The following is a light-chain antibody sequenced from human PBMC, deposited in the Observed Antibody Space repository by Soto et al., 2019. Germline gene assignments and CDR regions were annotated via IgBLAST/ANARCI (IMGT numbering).Light chain of an antibody. CDR1: SSDVGGYNY. J-gene: IGLJ2*01. V-gene: IGLV2-14*01. CDR3: CSYAGSSTLVV. Sequence: QSALTQPASVSGSPGQSITISCTGTSSDVGGYNYVSWYQQHPGKAPKLMIYEVSNRPSGVSNRCSGSKSGNTASLTISGLQAEDEADYYCCSYAGSSTLVVFGGGTKVTVL. CDR2: EVS.